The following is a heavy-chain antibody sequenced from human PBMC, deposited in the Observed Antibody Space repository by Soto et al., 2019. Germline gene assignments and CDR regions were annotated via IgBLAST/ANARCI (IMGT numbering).Heavy chain of an antibody. CDR1: GYSFTNYG. V-gene: IGHV1-18*01. J-gene: IGHJ6*03. D-gene: IGHD6-19*01. CDR3: GRDRGVAPPVAGNTHYYYYMDV. Sequence: QDRLVQSGVEVKKPGASVRVSCKASGYSFTNYGITWVRQAPGQGCEWMGWISAYNGNTNYAQKFQGRVTLTTDASTSTAYLELRSLRSDDTAVYYCGRDRGVAPPVAGNTHYYYYMDVWGKGTTVTVSS. CDR2: ISAYNGNT.